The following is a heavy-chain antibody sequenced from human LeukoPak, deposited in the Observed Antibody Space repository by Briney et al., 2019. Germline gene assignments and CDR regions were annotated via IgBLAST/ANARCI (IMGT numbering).Heavy chain of an antibody. CDR1: GGAVSSGSYY. D-gene: IGHD4-17*01. CDR3: TRTNYGDYNWFDP. CDR2: IHYSGST. Sequence: SETLSLTCTLSGGAVSSGSYYWSWIRQPPGQGLEWIGYIHYSGSTKYNPSLKSRVTMSVDTSKNQFSLKVTSVTAAYTAIYYCTRTNYGDYNWFDPWGQGTLVTVSS. V-gene: IGHV4-61*01. J-gene: IGHJ5*02.